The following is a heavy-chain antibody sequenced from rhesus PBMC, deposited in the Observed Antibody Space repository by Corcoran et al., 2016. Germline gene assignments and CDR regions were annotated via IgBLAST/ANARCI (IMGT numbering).Heavy chain of an antibody. D-gene: IGHD5-42*01. V-gene: IGHV4-106*01. J-gene: IGHJ4*01. CDR2: IYGRGGSP. Sequence: QVQLQESGPGLVKPSETLSLTCAVSGGSISDSYYWSWIRQPPGKGLEWIGYIYGRGGSPHYHPSLKSAVTISTDTSKNQFSRKLSSVTAADTAVYYCARGARWGIQWVHFFDYWGQGVLVTVSS. CDR1: GGSISDSYY. CDR3: ARGARWGIQWVHFFDY.